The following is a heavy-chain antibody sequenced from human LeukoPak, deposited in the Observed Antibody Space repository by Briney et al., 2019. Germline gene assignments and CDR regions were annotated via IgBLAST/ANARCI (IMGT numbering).Heavy chain of an antibody. D-gene: IGHD3-22*01. V-gene: IGHV4-31*03. Sequence: SETLSLTCTVSGGSTSSGGYYGSWIRQHPGKGLEWIGYIYYSGSTYYNPSLKSRVTISVDTSKNQFSLKLSSVTAADTAVYYCARYYDSSGYYGYWGQGTLVTVSS. J-gene: IGHJ4*02. CDR2: IYYSGST. CDR3: ARYYDSSGYYGY. CDR1: GGSTSSGGYY.